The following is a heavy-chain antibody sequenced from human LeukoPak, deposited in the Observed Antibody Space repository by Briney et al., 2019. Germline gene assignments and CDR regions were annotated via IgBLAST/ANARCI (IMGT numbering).Heavy chain of an antibody. D-gene: IGHD2-15*01. V-gene: IGHV1-18*01. J-gene: IGHJ3*02. CDR3: AREPQIVVVVAATPFGAFDI. Sequence: ASVKVSCKASGYTFTSYGISWVRQAPAQGLEWMGWISAYNGNTNYAQKLQGRVTMTTDTSTSTAYMELRSLRSDDTAVYYCAREPQIVVVVAATPFGAFDIWGQGTMVTVSS. CDR1: GYTFTSYG. CDR2: ISAYNGNT.